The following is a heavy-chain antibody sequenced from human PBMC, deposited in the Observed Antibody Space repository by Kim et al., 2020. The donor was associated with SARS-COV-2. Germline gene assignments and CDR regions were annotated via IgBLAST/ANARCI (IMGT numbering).Heavy chain of an antibody. CDR2: IYSGGST. D-gene: IGHD3-22*01. J-gene: IGHJ6*02. CDR1: GFTVSSNY. Sequence: GGSLRLSCAASGFTVSSNYMSWVRQAPGKGLEWVSVIYSGGSTYYADSVKGRFTISRDNSKNTLYLQMNSLRAEDTAVYYCARENCEDYYDSSGYQGGVCYGMDVWGQGTTVTVSS. V-gene: IGHV3-53*01. CDR3: ARENCEDYYDSSGYQGGVCYGMDV.